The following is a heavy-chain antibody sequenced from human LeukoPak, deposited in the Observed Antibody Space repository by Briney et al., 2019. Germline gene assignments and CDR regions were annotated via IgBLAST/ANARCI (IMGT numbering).Heavy chain of an antibody. CDR2: IHYSGST. CDR1: GGSISNGGYY. D-gene: IGHD2-2*01. V-gene: IGHV4-31*03. J-gene: IGHJ4*02. CDR3: ASARYCSSSSCYYYFDY. Sequence: KPSETLSLTCTVSGGSISNGGYYWSWIRQHPGNGLEWIGYIHYSGSTYYNPSLKSRVAISVDTSKNQFSLKLSSVTAADTALYFCASARYCSSSSCYYYFDYWGQGTLVTVSS.